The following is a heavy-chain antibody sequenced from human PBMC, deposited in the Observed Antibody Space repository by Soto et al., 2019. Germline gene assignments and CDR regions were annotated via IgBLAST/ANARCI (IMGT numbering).Heavy chain of an antibody. Sequence: QITLKESGPTLVKPTQTLTLTCTFSGFSLSTNGMGVGWIRQPPGEALQWLALIHWNDDRRYSPSLESRLTLPKDPSNTHVVLTVAKVDPVDTATYYCAQGRSDQTCYPIHFDNWVQGTLVTVSS. V-gene: IGHV2-5*01. CDR2: IHWNDDR. CDR3: AQGRSDQTCYPIHFDN. J-gene: IGHJ4*02. CDR1: GFSLSTNGMG. D-gene: IGHD2-2*01.